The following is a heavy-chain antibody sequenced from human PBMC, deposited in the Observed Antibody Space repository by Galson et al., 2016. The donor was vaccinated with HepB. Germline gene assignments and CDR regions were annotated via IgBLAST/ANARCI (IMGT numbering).Heavy chain of an antibody. J-gene: IGHJ4*02. CDR1: GGSIGSESYY. CDR3: ARHSRPNWNPPPLGY. V-gene: IGHV4-39*01. Sequence: SETLSLTCNVSGGSIGSESYYWAWIRQPPGKGLEWIGTIYYSGRTYYNPSLKSRLTISVDTSKNQLSLRLSSVTAADTAVYYRARHSRPNWNPPPLGYWGQGTLVTVSS. CDR2: IYYSGRT. D-gene: IGHD1-20*01.